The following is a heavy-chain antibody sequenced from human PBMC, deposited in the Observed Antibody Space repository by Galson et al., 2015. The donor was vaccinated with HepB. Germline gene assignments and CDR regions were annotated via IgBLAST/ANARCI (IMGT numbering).Heavy chain of an antibody. Sequence: QSGAEVKKPGESLKISCKTSGYMFSTYWIGWVRQMPGKGLEWMGIINPFDSDIRLSPSFRGQVTIPADKSINTAYLQWSSLKASDTATYYCARGYCSGKTCSGDFDLWGHGTLVTVSS. CDR3: ARGYCSGKTCSGDFDL. CDR2: INPFDSDI. J-gene: IGHJ4*01. D-gene: IGHD2-15*01. CDR1: GYMFSTYW. V-gene: IGHV5-51*03.